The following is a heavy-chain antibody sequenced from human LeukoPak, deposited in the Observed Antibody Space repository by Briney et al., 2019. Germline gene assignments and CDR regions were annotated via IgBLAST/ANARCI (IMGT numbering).Heavy chain of an antibody. J-gene: IGHJ5*02. Sequence: SETLSLTCAVYGGSFSGYYWSWIRQPPGKGLEWIGEINHSGGTNYNPSLKSRVTISVDTSKNQFSLKLSSVTAADTAVFYCARGQGRWIAAAGTGWFDPWGQGTLVTVSS. CDR2: INHSGGT. CDR1: GGSFSGYY. V-gene: IGHV4-34*01. CDR3: ARGQGRWIAAAGTGWFDP. D-gene: IGHD6-13*01.